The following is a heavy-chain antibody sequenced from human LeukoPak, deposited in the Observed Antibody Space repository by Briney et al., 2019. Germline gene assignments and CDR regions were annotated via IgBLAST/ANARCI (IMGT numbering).Heavy chain of an antibody. Sequence: GGFLRLSCSASGFTFSSYTIHWVRQAPGKGLEFVSAITSNGGSAYYADSVKGRFTISRDNSKNTVYLQMSSLRAEDTAVYYCVIVRGYFDSSGSDYWGQGTLVTVSS. CDR2: ITSNGGSA. D-gene: IGHD3-9*01. CDR3: VIVRGYFDSSGSDY. CDR1: GFTFSSYT. J-gene: IGHJ4*02. V-gene: IGHV3-64D*06.